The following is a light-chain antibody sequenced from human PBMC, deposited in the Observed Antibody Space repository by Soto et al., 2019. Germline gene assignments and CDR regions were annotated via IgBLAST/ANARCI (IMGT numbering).Light chain of an antibody. V-gene: IGKV3-20*01. CDR2: GTS. Sequence: DIVLTQSPATLSLSPGERATLSCRASQSVRSIYLAWYQQKPGQAPRLLIYGTSNRATGTPDRFSGSGSGTDFTLTISRLAPEDFALYYCQQYGNSPPFSFGQGTKLEIK. CDR3: QQYGNSPPFS. J-gene: IGKJ2*03. CDR1: QSVRSIY.